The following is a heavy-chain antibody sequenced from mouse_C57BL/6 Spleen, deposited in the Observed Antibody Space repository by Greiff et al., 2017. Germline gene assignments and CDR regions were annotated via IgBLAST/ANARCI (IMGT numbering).Heavy chain of an antibody. CDR2: INYDGSST. V-gene: IGHV5-16*01. CDR3: ARGPLEGGYFDY. J-gene: IGHJ2*01. CDR1: GFTFSDYY. Sequence: EVQLVESEGGLVQPGSSMKLSCTASGFTFSDYYMAWVRQVPEKGLEWVANINYDGSSTYYLDPLKSRFIISRDNAKNILYLQMSSLKSEDTATYYCARGPLEGGYFDYWGQGTTLTVSS.